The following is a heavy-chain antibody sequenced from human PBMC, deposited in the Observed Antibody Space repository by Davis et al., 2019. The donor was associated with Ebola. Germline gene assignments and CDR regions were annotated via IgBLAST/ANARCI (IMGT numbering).Heavy chain of an antibody. CDR3: AKTFNEDGSGYRPSDY. V-gene: IGHV3-30*18. CDR1: GFTFTNYG. J-gene: IGHJ4*02. Sequence: GESLKISCAASGFTFTNYGMHWVRQAPGKGLEWVAVVSYDGNTEYYADSVKGRFTISRDNTKNSLSLQMSGLRPEDTAVYYCAKTFNEDGSGYRPSDYWGQGTLVTVSS. D-gene: IGHD3-3*01. CDR2: VSYDGNTE.